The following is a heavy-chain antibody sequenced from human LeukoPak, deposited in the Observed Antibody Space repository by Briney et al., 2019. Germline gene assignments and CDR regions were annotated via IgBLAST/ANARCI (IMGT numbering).Heavy chain of an antibody. CDR2: IYYSGST. CDR1: GGSISSYY. CDR3: ARGRKITMIVVTRTVGFDP. D-gene: IGHD3-22*01. Sequence: SETLSLTCTVSGGSISSYYWSWIRQPPGKGLEWIGYIYYSGSTNYNPSLKSRVTISVDTSKNQFSLKLSSVTAADTAVYYCARGRKITMIVVTRTVGFDPWGQGTLVTVSS. V-gene: IGHV4-59*12. J-gene: IGHJ5*02.